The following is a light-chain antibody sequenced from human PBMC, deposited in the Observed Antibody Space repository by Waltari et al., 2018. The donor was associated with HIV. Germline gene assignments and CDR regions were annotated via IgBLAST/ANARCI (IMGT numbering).Light chain of an antibody. V-gene: IGKV3-20*01. Sequence: ELVLTQSPGTVSLSPGERATLSCRASQSVSRNYVAWYQHKPGQAPRLLCYGASNRAAGIPDRFSGSGSGTDFTLTISRLEPEDFAVYYCQQYGGSALFTFGPGTKVEIK. CDR3: QQYGGSALFT. CDR2: GAS. J-gene: IGKJ3*01. CDR1: QSVSRNY.